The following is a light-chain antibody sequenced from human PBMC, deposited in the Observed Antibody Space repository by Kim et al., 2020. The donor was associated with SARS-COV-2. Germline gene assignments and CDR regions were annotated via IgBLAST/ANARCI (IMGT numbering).Light chain of an antibody. J-gene: IGLJ2*01. CDR2: DVS. CDR3: SSYGGSDIVV. V-gene: IGLV2-8*01. CDR1: SSDVGGYNY. Sequence: GQSVTISCNGSSSDVGGYNYVSWYQQQPGKAPKLMIYDVSKRPSGVPDRFSGSKSGNTASLTVSGLQAEDEADYYCSSYGGSDIVVFGGGTKLTVL.